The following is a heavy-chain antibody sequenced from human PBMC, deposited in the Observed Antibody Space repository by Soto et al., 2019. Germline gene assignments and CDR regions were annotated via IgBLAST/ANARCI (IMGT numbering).Heavy chain of an antibody. D-gene: IGHD3-16*01. J-gene: IGHJ4*02. CDR2: TSYSGNT. CDR3: ARDGGGPFDS. CDR1: GGSVSTYY. V-gene: IGHV4-59*02. Sequence: QVQLQESGPGLLKPSETLSLTCTISGGSVSTYYWSWIRQPPGKELEWIGLTSYSGNTNYNPSLRCLVARAEDTSKNQFPLTLSSVTAADTAVYYCARDGGGPFDSWAQGPLVTVSS.